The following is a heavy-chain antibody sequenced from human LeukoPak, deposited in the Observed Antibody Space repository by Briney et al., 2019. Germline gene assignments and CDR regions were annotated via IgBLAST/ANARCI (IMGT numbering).Heavy chain of an antibody. CDR3: ARAKGIAVADL. CDR2: ISGSSSYI. CDR1: GFTSSNFQ. J-gene: IGHJ4*02. V-gene: IGHV3-21*01. Sequence: GGTLRLLCAASGFTSSNFQMHWVRHPPGKGLQWVSSISGSSSYIYYVDSVQGRFTISRDNAKNSLYLQLNSLRAEDTALYYCARAKGIAVADLWGQGTLVTVSS. D-gene: IGHD6-19*01.